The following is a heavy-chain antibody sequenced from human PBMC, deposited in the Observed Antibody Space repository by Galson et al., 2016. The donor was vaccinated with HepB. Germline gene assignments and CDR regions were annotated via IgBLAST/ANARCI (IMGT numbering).Heavy chain of an antibody. CDR2: ISYHGSDI. J-gene: IGHJ4*02. D-gene: IGHD6-25*01. Sequence: SLRLSCAASGFTFSNSAMHWVRQAPGKGLEWLAVISYHGSDIFYADSVKGRFTISRDNPKKTLFLQLNNLRSEDTAVYYCARDLFSGSSFIDFWGQGTLVTVSS. CDR1: GFTFSNSA. CDR3: ARDLFSGSSFIDF. V-gene: IGHV3-30-3*01.